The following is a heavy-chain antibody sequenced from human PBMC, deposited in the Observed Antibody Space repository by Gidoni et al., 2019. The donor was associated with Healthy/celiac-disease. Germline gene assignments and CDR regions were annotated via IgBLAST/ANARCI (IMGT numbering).Heavy chain of an antibody. V-gene: IGHV5-51*01. J-gene: IGHJ5*02. D-gene: IGHD2-2*02. Sequence: EVQLVQSGAEVKKPGASLKISCTGSGYSFTSYWIGWVRQMPGKGLEWMGIIYPGDSDTRYSPAFQGQVTISADKSISTAYLQWSSLKASDTAMYYCARRLYCSSTSCYRGTPSWFDPWGQGTLVTVSS. CDR1: GYSFTSYW. CDR3: ARRLYCSSTSCYRGTPSWFDP. CDR2: IYPGDSDT.